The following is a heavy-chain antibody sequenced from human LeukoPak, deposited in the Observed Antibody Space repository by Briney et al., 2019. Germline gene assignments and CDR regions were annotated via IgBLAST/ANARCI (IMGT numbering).Heavy chain of an antibody. CDR3: ARGGSIAVAAY. CDR1: GYTSTSYD. D-gene: IGHD6-19*01. Sequence: ASVKVSCKASGYTSTSYDINWVRQATGQGLEWMAWMNPSSGYTGYAQKFQGRVTMTRNTSISTAYMELSSLRSEDTAIYYCARGGSIAVAAYWGQGTLVTVSS. V-gene: IGHV1-8*01. CDR2: MNPSSGYT. J-gene: IGHJ4*02.